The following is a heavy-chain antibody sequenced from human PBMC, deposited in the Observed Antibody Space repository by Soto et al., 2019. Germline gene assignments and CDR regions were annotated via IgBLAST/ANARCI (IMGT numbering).Heavy chain of an antibody. J-gene: IGHJ5*02. CDR3: AKDRTWIQLWFDP. D-gene: IGHD5-18*01. CDR2: ISGSGGST. V-gene: IGHV3-23*01. Sequence: HPGGSLRLSCAASGFTFSSYAMSWVRQAPGEGLEWVSAISGSGGSTYYADSVKGRFTISRDNSKNTLYLQMNSLRAEDTAVYYCAKDRTWIQLWFDPWGQGTLVTVSS. CDR1: GFTFSSYA.